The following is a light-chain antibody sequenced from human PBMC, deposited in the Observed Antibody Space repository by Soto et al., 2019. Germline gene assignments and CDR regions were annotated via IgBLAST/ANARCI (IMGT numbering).Light chain of an antibody. CDR1: QSISSW. CDR2: DAS. J-gene: IGKJ2*01. Sequence: DLQMTQSPSTLSASVGDRVTITCRASQSISSWLAWYQQKPGKAPKLLIYDASSLESGVPSRFSGSGSGTEFTLTISSLQPDDFATYYCQQHNSYPYTFGQGTKLEIK. V-gene: IGKV1-5*01. CDR3: QQHNSYPYT.